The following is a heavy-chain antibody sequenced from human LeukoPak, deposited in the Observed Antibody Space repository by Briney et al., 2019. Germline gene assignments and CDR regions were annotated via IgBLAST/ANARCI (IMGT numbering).Heavy chain of an antibody. D-gene: IGHD2-21*02. CDR2: ITSDGRTI. CDR1: GFTFSNYE. V-gene: IGHV3-48*03. Sequence: PWGSLRLSCAASGFTFSNYEMNWVRQAPGKGLEWVSYITSDGRTIFYAGSVKGRFTISRDNAKNSLYLQMNSLRDEDTALYYCARERASCYGDCLDHWGQGSLVAVSS. CDR3: ARERASCYGDCLDH. J-gene: IGHJ4*02.